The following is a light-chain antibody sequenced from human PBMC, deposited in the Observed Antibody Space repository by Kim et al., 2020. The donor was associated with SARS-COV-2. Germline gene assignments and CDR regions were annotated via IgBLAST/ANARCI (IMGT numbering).Light chain of an antibody. Sequence: NFMLVQPQSVAGSLGKTVTISCTRSSGSIANNYVQWYQQRPGQSPTNVIYEDDQRPSGVPDRFSGSIDLSPNSASLTISGLKTEDEADYYCQSYGTSRVFGGGTKVTVL. CDR2: EDD. CDR1: SGSIANNY. J-gene: IGLJ2*01. V-gene: IGLV6-57*01. CDR3: QSYGTSRV.